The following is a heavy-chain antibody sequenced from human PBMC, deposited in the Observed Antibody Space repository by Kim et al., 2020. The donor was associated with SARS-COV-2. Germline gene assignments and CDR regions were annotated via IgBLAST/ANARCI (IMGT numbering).Heavy chain of an antibody. V-gene: IGHV3-33*01. CDR1: GFTFSSYG. CDR2: IWYDGSNK. J-gene: IGHJ3*02. D-gene: IGHD3-16*02. CDR3: ALSEAPSLGRGAFDI. Sequence: GGSLRLSCAASGFTFSSYGMHWVRQAPGKGLEWVAVIWYDGSNKYYADSVKGRFTISRDNSKNTLYLQMNSLRAEDTAVYYCALSEAPSLGRGAFDIWGQGTMVTVSS.